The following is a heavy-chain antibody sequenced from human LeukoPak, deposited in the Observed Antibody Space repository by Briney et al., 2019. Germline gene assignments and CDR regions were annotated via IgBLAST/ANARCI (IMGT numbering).Heavy chain of an antibody. J-gene: IGHJ4*02. CDR1: GFTFSSYG. D-gene: IGHD2-2*01. Sequence: GGSLRLSCAASGFTFSSYGMHWVRQAPGKGLEGVAVIWYDGSNKYYADSVKGRFTISRDNSKNTLYLQMNSLRAEDTAVYYCARPTLLGYCSSTSCYEPYFDYWGQGTLVTVSS. CDR3: ARPTLLGYCSSTSCYEPYFDY. V-gene: IGHV3-33*01. CDR2: IWYDGSNK.